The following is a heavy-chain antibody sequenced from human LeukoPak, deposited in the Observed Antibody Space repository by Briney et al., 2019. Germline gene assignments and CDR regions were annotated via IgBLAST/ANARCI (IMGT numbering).Heavy chain of an antibody. D-gene: IGHD3-22*01. CDR1: GYTFTSYG. J-gene: IGHJ3*02. CDR3: ARDQMPYYYDSSGYCYLFDI. V-gene: IGHV1-18*01. Sequence: ASVKVSCKASGYTFTSYGISWVRQAPGQGLEWMGWISAYNGNTNYAQKLQGRVTMTTDTSTSTAYMELRSLRSDDTAVYYCARDQMPYYYDSSGYCYLFDIWGQGTMVTVSS. CDR2: ISAYNGNT.